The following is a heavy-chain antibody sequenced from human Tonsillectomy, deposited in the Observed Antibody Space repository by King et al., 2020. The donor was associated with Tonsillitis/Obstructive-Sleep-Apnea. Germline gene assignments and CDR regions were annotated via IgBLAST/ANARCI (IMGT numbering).Heavy chain of an antibody. Sequence: QVQLQESGPGLVKPSQTLSLTCIVSGGSISNGGYYWNWIRQHPGKGLEWIGYIYYSGSTYYNPSLKSRVTISIDTSKNQFSLNLNSVTAADTAIYYCARESPYGSGSHDAFDIWGQGTMVTVSS. CDR3: ARESPYGSGSHDAFDI. CDR1: GGSISNGGYY. J-gene: IGHJ3*02. CDR2: IYYSGST. V-gene: IGHV4-31*03. D-gene: IGHD3-10*01.